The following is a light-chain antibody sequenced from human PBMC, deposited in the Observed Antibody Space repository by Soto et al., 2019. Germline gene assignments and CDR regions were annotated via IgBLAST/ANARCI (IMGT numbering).Light chain of an antibody. Sequence: QSVLTQPPSVSGAPGQRVTISCTGSSSNIGAGSDVHWYQQLPGTAPKLLIYGSDNRPSGVPDRFSGSKSGTSASLAITGLQAEDEADYYCSSYTSSSTLVFGGGTKLTVL. CDR2: GSD. CDR3: SSYTSSSTLV. J-gene: IGLJ2*01. V-gene: IGLV1-40*01. CDR1: SSNIGAGSD.